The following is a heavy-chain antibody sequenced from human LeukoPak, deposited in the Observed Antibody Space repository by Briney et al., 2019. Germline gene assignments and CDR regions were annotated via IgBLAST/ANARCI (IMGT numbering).Heavy chain of an antibody. CDR2: ISSSGSTI. CDR1: GFTFSSYE. V-gene: IGHV3-48*03. J-gene: IGHJ5*02. Sequence: GGSLRLSCAASGFTFSSYEMNWVRQAPGKGLEWVSYISSSGSTIYYADSVKGRFTISRDNAKNSLYLQMNSLRAEDTAVYYCARDIAAAPSGWFDPWGQGTLVTVSS. CDR3: ARDIAAAPSGWFDP. D-gene: IGHD6-13*01.